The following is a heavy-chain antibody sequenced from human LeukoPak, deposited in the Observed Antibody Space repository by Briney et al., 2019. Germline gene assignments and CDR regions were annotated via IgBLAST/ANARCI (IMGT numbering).Heavy chain of an antibody. D-gene: IGHD5-24*01. V-gene: IGHV4-39*01. CDR3: ARHGVEMATINY. Sequence: SETLSLTCTVPGGSISSSSYYWGWIRQPRGKGLEWIGSIYYSGSTYYNPSLKNRVTISVDTSKNQFSLKLSSVTAADTAVYYCARHGVEMATINYWGQGTLVTVSS. CDR2: IYYSGST. J-gene: IGHJ4*02. CDR1: GGSISSSSYY.